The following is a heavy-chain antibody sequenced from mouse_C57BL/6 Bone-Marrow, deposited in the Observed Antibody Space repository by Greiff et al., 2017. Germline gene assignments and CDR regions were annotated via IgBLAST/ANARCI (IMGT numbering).Heavy chain of an antibody. CDR1: GYSITSDY. D-gene: IGHD1-1*01. Sequence: DVHLVESGPGLAKPSPSLSLTCSVTGYSITSDYWNWIRKFPGNKLEYIGYISYSGSTYYNPSLKSRISITRNTSKNQYYLQLNSVTTEDTATYYCARSPPLSTTVPHFDYWGQGTTLTVSS. J-gene: IGHJ2*01. CDR3: ARSPPLSTTVPHFDY. V-gene: IGHV3-8*01. CDR2: ISYSGST.